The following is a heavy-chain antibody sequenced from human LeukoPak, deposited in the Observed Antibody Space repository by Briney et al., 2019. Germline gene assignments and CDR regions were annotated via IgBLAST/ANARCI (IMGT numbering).Heavy chain of an antibody. Sequence: GGSLRLSCAASGFTFSSYGMHWVRQAPGKGLEWVAVIWYDGSNKYYADSVKGRFTISRDNSKNTLYLQMNSLRAEDTAVYYCARVAGRTIFGVVTQYYYYYYGMDVWGQGTTVTVSS. V-gene: IGHV3-33*01. J-gene: IGHJ6*02. D-gene: IGHD3-3*01. CDR2: IWYDGSNK. CDR3: ARVAGRTIFGVVTQYYYYYYGMDV. CDR1: GFTFSSYG.